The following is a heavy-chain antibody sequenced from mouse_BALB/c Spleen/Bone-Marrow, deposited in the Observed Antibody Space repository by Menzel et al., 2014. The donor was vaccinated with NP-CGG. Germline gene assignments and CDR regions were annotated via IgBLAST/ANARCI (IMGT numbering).Heavy chain of an antibody. Sequence: EVKLVESGGGLVKPGGSLKLSCAASGFTFSSYAMSWVRQTPEKRLEWDASISSGGNTYYPDSVKGRFTISRDNARNILYLQMSSLRSEDTAMYYCARGYDGYYGFAYWGQGTLVTVSA. V-gene: IGHV5-6-5*01. CDR2: ISSGGNT. CDR3: ARGYDGYYGFAY. D-gene: IGHD2-3*01. J-gene: IGHJ3*01. CDR1: GFTFSSYA.